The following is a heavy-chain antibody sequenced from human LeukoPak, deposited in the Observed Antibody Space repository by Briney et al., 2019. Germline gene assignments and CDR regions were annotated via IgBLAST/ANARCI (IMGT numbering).Heavy chain of an antibody. V-gene: IGHV4-34*01. CDR3: ARGRGAAAAS. CDR1: GGSFSGYF. CDR2: INHSGVT. Sequence: PSETLSLTCAVYGGSFSGYFWSWIRQPPGEGLEWIGEINHSGVTNYNPSLKSRVTMSVDTSKNQFSLKLSSVTAADTAVYYCARGRGAAAASWGQGTLVTVSS. J-gene: IGHJ5*02. D-gene: IGHD6-13*01.